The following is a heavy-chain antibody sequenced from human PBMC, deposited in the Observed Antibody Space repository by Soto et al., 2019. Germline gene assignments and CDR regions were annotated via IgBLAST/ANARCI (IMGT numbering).Heavy chain of an antibody. V-gene: IGHV1-18*01. D-gene: IGHD6-6*01. CDR2: ISAYNGST. J-gene: IGHJ6*02. CDR1: GYTFTSYG. CDR3: ARARSIAAQQYGMDV. Sequence: ASVKVSCKASGYTFTSYGISWVRQAPGQGLEWMGWISAYNGSTSYAQKFQGRVTMTRDTSTSTVYMELSSLRSEDTAVYYCARARSIAAQQYGMDVWGQGTTVTVSS.